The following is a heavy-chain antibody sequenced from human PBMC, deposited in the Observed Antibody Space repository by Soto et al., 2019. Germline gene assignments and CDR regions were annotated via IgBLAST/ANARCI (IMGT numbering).Heavy chain of an antibody. CDR1: GFTFSSYS. CDR2: ISSSSSTI. J-gene: IGHJ4*02. CDR3: ARDSFWFGELSPYYFDY. D-gene: IGHD3-10*01. Sequence: EVQLVESGGGLVQPGGSLRLSCAASGFTFSSYSMNWVRQAPGKGLEWVSYISSSSSTIYYADSVKGRFTISRDNAKNSLYLQMNSLRDEDTAVYYCARDSFWFGELSPYYFDYWGQGTLVTVSS. V-gene: IGHV3-48*02.